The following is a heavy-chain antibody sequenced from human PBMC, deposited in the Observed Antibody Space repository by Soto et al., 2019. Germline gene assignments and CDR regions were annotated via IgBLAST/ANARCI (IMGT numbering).Heavy chain of an antibody. V-gene: IGHV3-23*01. Sequence: EVQLLESGGGLVQPGGSLRLSCAASGFAFSSYAMSWVRQAPGKGLEWVSAISGSGGGTYYADSVKGRFTISRDNSKNTLYLQMNSMRAEDTAVYYCAKDRYQGYCSGGSCYYFDYWGQGTLVTVSS. J-gene: IGHJ4*02. D-gene: IGHD2-15*01. CDR2: ISGSGGGT. CDR1: GFAFSSYA. CDR3: AKDRYQGYCSGGSCYYFDY.